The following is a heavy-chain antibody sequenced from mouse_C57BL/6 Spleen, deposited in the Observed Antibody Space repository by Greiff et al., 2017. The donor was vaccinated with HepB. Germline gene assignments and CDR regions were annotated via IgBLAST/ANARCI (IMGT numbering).Heavy chain of an antibody. CDR3: AREGKKGVLHY. CDR2: ISYDGSN. Sequence: EVQLQQSGPGLVKPSQSLSLTCSVTGYSITSGYYWNWIRQFPGNKLEWMGYISYDGSNNYNPSLKNRISITRDTSKNQFFLKLNSVTTEDTATYYCAREGKKGVLHYWGQGTTLTVSS. CDR1: GYSITSGYY. D-gene: IGHD2-14*01. V-gene: IGHV3-6*01. J-gene: IGHJ2*01.